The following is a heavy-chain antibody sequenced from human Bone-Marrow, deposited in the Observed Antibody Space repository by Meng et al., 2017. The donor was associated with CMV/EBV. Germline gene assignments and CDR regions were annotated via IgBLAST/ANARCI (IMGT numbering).Heavy chain of an antibody. V-gene: IGHV1-58*01. D-gene: IGHD1-26*01. CDR1: GFTFTSSA. CDR2: IVVGSGNT. Sequence: SVKVSCKASGFTFTSSAVQWVRQARGQRLEWIGWIVVGSGNTNYAQKFQERVTITRDMSTSTAYMELSSLRSEDTAVYYCAVEGVGSSPIVSYWGPGKLVNVAS. J-gene: IGHJ4*02. CDR3: AVEGVGSSPIVSY.